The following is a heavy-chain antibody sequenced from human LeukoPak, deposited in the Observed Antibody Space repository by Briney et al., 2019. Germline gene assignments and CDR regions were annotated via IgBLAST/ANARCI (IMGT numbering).Heavy chain of an antibody. CDR1: GGTFSSYA. Sequence: SVKVSCKASGGTFSSYAISWVRQAPGQGLEWMGRIIPILGIANYAQKFQGRVTITADKSTGTAYMELSSLRSEDTAVYYCATSIAVAGRTFHDAFDIWGQGTMVTVSS. D-gene: IGHD6-19*01. CDR2: IIPILGIA. CDR3: ATSIAVAGRTFHDAFDI. V-gene: IGHV1-69*04. J-gene: IGHJ3*02.